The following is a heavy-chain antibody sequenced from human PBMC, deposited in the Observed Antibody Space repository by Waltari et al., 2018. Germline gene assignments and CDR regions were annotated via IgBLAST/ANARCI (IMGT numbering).Heavy chain of an antibody. Sequence: EVQLVESGGGLIQPGGSLSPSCPAFGFNVGNNYLPWVRQAPGKGMEWVSLIYSQGDTSYADSVKGRFTISRDSSRNTLYLQMNSLRAEDTAVYYCAARALHAPYWGQGALVTVSS. CDR2: IYSQGDT. CDR1: GFNVGNNY. J-gene: IGHJ4*02. V-gene: IGHV3-53*01. CDR3: AARALHAPY.